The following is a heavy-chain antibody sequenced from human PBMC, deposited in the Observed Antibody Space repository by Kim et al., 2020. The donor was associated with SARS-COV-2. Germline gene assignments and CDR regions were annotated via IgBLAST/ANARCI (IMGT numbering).Heavy chain of an antibody. CDR3: AKDKSRSWSGVYYFDY. D-gene: IGHD6-13*01. V-gene: IGHV3-9*01. Sequence: DSEKRRFTISRDNAKNSLYLQMNSLRAEDTALYYCAKDKSRSWSGVYYFDYWGQGTLVTGSS. J-gene: IGHJ4*02.